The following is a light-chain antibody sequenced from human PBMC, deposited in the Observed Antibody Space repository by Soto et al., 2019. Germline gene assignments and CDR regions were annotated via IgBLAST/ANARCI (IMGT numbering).Light chain of an antibody. Sequence: EVVLTQSPVTLSLSPGERATLSCRASQSFRGLLAWYQQKPGQAPRLLIYSASRGATGFPARFSGSGSGTDFTLTISSLQSEDFTVYYCQHYHGWPITFGQGTRLEIK. CDR1: QSFRGL. CDR2: SAS. J-gene: IGKJ5*01. V-gene: IGKV3-15*01. CDR3: QHYHGWPIT.